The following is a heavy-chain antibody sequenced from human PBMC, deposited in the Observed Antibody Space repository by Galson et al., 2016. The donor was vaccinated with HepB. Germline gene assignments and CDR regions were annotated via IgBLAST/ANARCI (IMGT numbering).Heavy chain of an antibody. CDR2: IFPLFGIA. V-gene: IGHV1-69*13. Sequence: SVKVSCKASGGTFDNYGISWVRQAPGQGLEWMGGIFPLFGIAKYAQKFQGRVTITADEFTTTAYMEVSSLRSAATAMYYCAMGLLEGADYYPMDVWGQGPTVTVSS. D-gene: IGHD2/OR15-2a*01. CDR1: GGTFDNYG. CDR3: AMGLLEGADYYPMDV. J-gene: IGHJ6*02.